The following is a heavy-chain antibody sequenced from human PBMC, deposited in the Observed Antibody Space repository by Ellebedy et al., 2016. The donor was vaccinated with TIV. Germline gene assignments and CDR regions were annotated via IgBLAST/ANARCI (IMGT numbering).Heavy chain of an antibody. V-gene: IGHV4-31*03. J-gene: IGHJ4*02. CDR2: IYYSGST. CDR1: GGSISSGGYY. CDR3: ARFRTGKFDY. D-gene: IGHD3-10*01. Sequence: MPSETLSLTCTVSGGSISSGGYYWSWIRPHPGKGLEWIGYIYYSGSTYYNPSLKSRVTISVDTSKNQFSLKLSSVTAADTAVYYCARFRTGKFDYWGQGTLVTVSS.